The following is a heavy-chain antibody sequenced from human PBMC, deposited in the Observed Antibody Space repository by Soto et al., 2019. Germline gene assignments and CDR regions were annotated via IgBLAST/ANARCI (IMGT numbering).Heavy chain of an antibody. CDR1: GGTFSSYA. V-gene: IGHV1-69*01. Sequence: QVQLVQSGAEVKKPGSSVKVSCKASGGTFSSYAISWVRQAPGQGLEWMGGIISISGTANDAQKFQGRVTITADESTSTAYMELSSLRSEDTAVYYCAGYTQDYYGSGSPFYGMDVWGQGTTVTVSS. CDR2: IISISGTA. CDR3: AGYTQDYYGSGSPFYGMDV. J-gene: IGHJ6*02. D-gene: IGHD3-10*01.